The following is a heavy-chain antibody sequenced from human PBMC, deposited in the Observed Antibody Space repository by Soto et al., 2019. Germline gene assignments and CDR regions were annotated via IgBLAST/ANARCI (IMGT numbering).Heavy chain of an antibody. CDR1: GGSFSGYY. V-gene: IGHV4-34*01. J-gene: IGHJ6*03. D-gene: IGHD3-16*01. Sequence: QVQLQQWGAGLLKPSETLSLTCAVYGGSFSGYYWSWIRQPPGKGLEWIGEINHSGSTNYNPSLKSRVTISVDTTKNQFSLKVRSVTAADTAVYYCAKVGKVCWLPGAYYYMDVWGEGTTVTVSS. CDR2: INHSGST. CDR3: AKVGKVCWLPGAYYYMDV.